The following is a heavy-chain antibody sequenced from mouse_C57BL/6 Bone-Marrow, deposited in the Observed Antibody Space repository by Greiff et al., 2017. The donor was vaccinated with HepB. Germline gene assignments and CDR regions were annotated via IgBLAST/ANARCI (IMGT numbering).Heavy chain of an antibody. CDR3: ARGGYDGVY. J-gene: IGHJ2*01. D-gene: IGHD2-2*01. V-gene: IGHV3-6*01. Sequence: VQLQQSGPGLVKPSQSLSLTCSVTGYSITSGYYWNWIRQFPGNKLEWMGYISYDGSNNYNPSLKNRISITRDTSKNQFFLKLNSVTTEDTATYYCARGGYDGVYWGQGTTLTVSS. CDR1: GYSITSGYY. CDR2: ISYDGSN.